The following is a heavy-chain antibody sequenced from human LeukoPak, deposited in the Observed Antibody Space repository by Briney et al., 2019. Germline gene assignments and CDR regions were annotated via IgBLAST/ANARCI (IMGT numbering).Heavy chain of an antibody. Sequence: PSETLSLTRTVSGGSISSSSYCWGWIRQPPGKGLEWIGTIYYSGNTYYNPSLKSRVTISVDTSKNQFSLKLSSVTAADTAVYYCARHTGDGYNRPFGYWGQGTLVTVSS. D-gene: IGHD5-24*01. V-gene: IGHV4-39*01. J-gene: IGHJ4*02. CDR3: ARHTGDGYNRPFGY. CDR1: GGSISSSSYC. CDR2: IYYSGNT.